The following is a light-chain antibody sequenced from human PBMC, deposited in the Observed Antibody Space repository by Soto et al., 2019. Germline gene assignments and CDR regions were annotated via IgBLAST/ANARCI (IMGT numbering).Light chain of an antibody. J-gene: IGKJ4*01. CDR1: QGIGSY. V-gene: IGKV1-9*01. CDR3: QQLNNYPLT. Sequence: DIQLTQSPSFLSASLGDRVTITCLASQGIGSYLAWYQQTPGTAPRLLIYAASTLQSLVPSRFSGSGSDTEFTLTISSLQPEDFATYYCQQLNNYPLTFGGGTKVDIK. CDR2: AAS.